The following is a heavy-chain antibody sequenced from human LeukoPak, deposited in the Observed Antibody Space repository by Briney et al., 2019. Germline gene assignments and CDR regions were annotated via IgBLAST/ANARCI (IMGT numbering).Heavy chain of an antibody. D-gene: IGHD3-22*01. Sequence: SVKVSCKASGYTFTSYAMNWVRQAPGQGLEWMGGIIPIFGTANYAQKFQGRVTITADESTSTAYMELSSLRSEDTAVYYCAALYYYDSTIHYYFDYWGQGTLVTVSS. CDR2: IIPIFGTA. CDR3: AALYYYDSTIHYYFDY. V-gene: IGHV1-69*13. J-gene: IGHJ4*02. CDR1: GYTFTSYA.